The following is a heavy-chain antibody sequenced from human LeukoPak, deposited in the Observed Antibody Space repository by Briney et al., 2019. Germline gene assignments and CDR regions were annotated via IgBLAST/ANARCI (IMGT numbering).Heavy chain of an antibody. CDR2: INQNGSDK. CDR3: ARGAGWPN. J-gene: IGHJ4*02. Sequence: GGSLRLSCAASGFTFSNYAMHWVRQAPGKGLEWVANINQNGSDKYYVESVKGRFTISRDNAKNSLYLQMNGLRDEDTAVYYCARGAGWPNWGQGTLVTVSS. CDR1: GFTFSNYA. D-gene: IGHD6-19*01. V-gene: IGHV3-7*01.